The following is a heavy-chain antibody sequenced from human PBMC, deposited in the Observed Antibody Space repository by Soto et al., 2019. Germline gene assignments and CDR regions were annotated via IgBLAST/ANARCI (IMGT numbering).Heavy chain of an antibody. D-gene: IGHD5-18*01. J-gene: IGHJ4*02. Sequence: QVQLVQSGAEVKKPGASVKVSCKASGGTFSSYAISWVRQAPGQGLEWMGGIIPNFGTANYAQKFQGRVTSTADESTSTAEMELRSLRSEYTDGYYGAGAGGGTYVDTAMASFDYWGQGPLVTASS. CDR2: IIPNFGTA. V-gene: IGHV1-69*01. CDR1: GGTFSSYA. CDR3: AGAGGGTYVDTAMASFDY.